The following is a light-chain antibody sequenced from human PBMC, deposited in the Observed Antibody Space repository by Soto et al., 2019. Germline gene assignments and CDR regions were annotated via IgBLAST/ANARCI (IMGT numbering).Light chain of an antibody. Sequence: QSALTQPASVSGSPGQSITISCTGTSSDVGGYNYVSWYQQHPGKAPKLMIYDVSNRPSGVSNRFSGSKSGNTASLTISGLQAEDEADYYCSSYTSSSTPYVVSGGGTQLTVL. CDR3: SSYTSSSTPYVV. CDR2: DVS. J-gene: IGLJ2*01. V-gene: IGLV2-14*01. CDR1: SSDVGGYNY.